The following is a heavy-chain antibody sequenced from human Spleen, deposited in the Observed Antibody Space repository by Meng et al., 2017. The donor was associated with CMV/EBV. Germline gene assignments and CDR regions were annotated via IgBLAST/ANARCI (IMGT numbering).Heavy chain of an antibody. J-gene: IGHJ5*02. D-gene: IGHD2-21*02. Sequence: AASGFSFNDYCMSWVRQAPGKGLEWISYISSSGGTIYSADSVKGRFTISRDNAKNSLYLQMSSLRAEDTAVYYCARGAGGDSDPIDPWGQGTLVTVSS. V-gene: IGHV3-11*01. CDR2: ISSSGGTI. CDR3: ARGAGGDSDPIDP. CDR1: GFSFNDYC.